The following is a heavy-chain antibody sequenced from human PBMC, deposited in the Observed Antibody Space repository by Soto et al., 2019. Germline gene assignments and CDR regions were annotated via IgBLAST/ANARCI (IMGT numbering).Heavy chain of an antibody. D-gene: IGHD1-7*01. CDR1: GLTFSNYA. CDR3: AKNQERELPRVIDF. CDR2: MSGSSSTT. J-gene: IGHJ4*02. V-gene: IGHV3-23*01. Sequence: EVRLLESGGGLVKPGGSLRLSCATSGLTFSNYAMSWVRQAPGGGLEWVSSMSGSSSTTYYADSVKGRFTISSDRSKNTLYLQMSCLRAEDTALYYCAKNQERELPRVIDFWGQGTLVTVSS.